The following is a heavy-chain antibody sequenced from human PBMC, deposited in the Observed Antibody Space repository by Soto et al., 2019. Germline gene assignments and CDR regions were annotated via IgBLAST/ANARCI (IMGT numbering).Heavy chain of an antibody. D-gene: IGHD3-16*01. CDR2: MNPNTGNT. CDR1: GYTFTNYD. V-gene: IGHV1-8*01. CDR3: ARPDYESFYYYGMNV. J-gene: IGHJ6*02. Sequence: QVQLVQSGAEVKKPGASVKVSCKASGYTFTNYDIYWVRQATGQGLEWMGWMNPNTGNTVYAQKFQGRVSMTRNTSISTAYMELSRLRSEDTAVYYCARPDYESFYYYGMNVWGQGTTVTVSS.